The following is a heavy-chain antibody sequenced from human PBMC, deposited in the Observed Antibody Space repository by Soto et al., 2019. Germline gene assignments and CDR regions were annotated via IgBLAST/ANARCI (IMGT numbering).Heavy chain of an antibody. J-gene: IGHJ4*02. CDR3: VRYPRSAGGSYRPYY. D-gene: IGHD3-16*02. CDR2: ISSDGSIT. Sequence: EVQLVESGGGLVQPGGSLRLSCAASGFTFSSYWMHWVRQVPGKGLVWVSRISSDGSITNYADSVKGRFSISRDNAKNTLYLQMNSLRAEDTAVYYCVRYPRSAGGSYRPYYWGQGALVTVSS. CDR1: GFTFSSYW. V-gene: IGHV3-74*01.